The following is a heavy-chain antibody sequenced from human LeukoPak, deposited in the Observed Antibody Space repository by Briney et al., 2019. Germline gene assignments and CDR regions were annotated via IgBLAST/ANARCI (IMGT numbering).Heavy chain of an antibody. Sequence: GGSLRLSCAASGLSFNNYAMSWVRQAPGKGLEWVSGISGSGGSTYYADSVKGRFTISRDNSKNTLYLQMNSLRAEDTAVYYCARARCYYGSGSYGWFDPWGQGTLVTVSS. CDR1: GLSFNNYA. D-gene: IGHD3-10*01. CDR2: ISGSGGST. CDR3: ARARCYYGSGSYGWFDP. J-gene: IGHJ5*02. V-gene: IGHV3-23*01.